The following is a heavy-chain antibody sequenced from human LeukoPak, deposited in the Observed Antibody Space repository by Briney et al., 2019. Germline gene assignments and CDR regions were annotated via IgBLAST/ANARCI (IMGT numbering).Heavy chain of an antibody. V-gene: IGHV4-34*01. J-gene: IGHJ6*03. Sequence: PSETLSLTCNVSGGSFNGYYWTWIRQPPGKGLEWIAEINHIGTTNHNPSLKSRVSVSTDTSKNQFFLKLTSVTAADTALYYCAKLVVTAPQNHYYMDVWGEGTTVTVSS. CDR2: INHIGTT. CDR3: AKLVVTAPQNHYYMDV. D-gene: IGHD2-21*02. CDR1: GGSFNGYY.